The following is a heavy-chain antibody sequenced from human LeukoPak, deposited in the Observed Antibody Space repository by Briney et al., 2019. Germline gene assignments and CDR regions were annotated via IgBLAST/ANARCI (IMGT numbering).Heavy chain of an antibody. V-gene: IGHV3-30*04. CDR3: SGGSPHRHYYYMDV. CDR2: ISYDGRNK. CDR1: GFTFSSYA. D-gene: IGHD2-15*01. J-gene: IGHJ6*03. Sequence: GGSLRLSCAASGFTFSSYAMHWVRQGPGMGLEWVAIISYDGRNKHYADSVKGRFTISRDNSKNTQYLQMNSLRAEDTAVYYCSGGSPHRHYYYMDVGGKGTTVTVSS.